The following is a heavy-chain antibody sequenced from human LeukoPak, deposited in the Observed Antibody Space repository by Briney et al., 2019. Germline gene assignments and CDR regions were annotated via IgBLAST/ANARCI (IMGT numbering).Heavy chain of an antibody. J-gene: IGHJ4*02. V-gene: IGHV3-21*01. CDR2: ISSSSSYI. Sequence: GGSLRLSCAASGFTVSSYSMNWVRQAPGKGLEWVSSISSSSSYIYYADSVKGRFTISRDNAKNSLYLQMNSLRAEDTAVYYCARDGDYYDSSGYSTDYWGQGTLVTVSS. D-gene: IGHD3-22*01. CDR1: GFTVSSYS. CDR3: ARDGDYYDSSGYSTDY.